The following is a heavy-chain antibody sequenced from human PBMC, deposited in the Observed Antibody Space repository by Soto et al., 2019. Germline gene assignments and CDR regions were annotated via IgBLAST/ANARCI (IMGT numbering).Heavy chain of an antibody. CDR3: ATVFEH. Sequence: EVQLVESGGGSVQPGGSLRLSCVASGITFSGYWMHWVRQVPGKGLVWVARVDSDGSGTSYADSVKGRFTISRDNAKNTLYLQMNSLRVEDTAVYYCATVFEHWGQGITVIVSS. CDR1: GITFSGYW. V-gene: IGHV3-74*01. CDR2: VDSDGSGT. J-gene: IGHJ4*02.